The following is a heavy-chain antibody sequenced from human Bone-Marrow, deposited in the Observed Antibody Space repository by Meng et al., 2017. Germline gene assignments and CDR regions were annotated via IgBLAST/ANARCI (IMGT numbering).Heavy chain of an antibody. V-gene: IGHV4-31*03. J-gene: IGHJ4*02. Sequence: QVQLQESGPGLVKPSQTLSLTCTVSGGSISSGGSYWSWIRQHPGKDLEWIGYIYYSGSTYYNPSLKSRVTISVDTSKNQFSLKLSSVTAADTAVYYCARDRNDYGSHYFDYWGQGTLVTVSS. CDR3: ARDRNDYGSHYFDY. D-gene: IGHD4-17*01. CDR2: IYYSGST. CDR1: GGSISSGGSY.